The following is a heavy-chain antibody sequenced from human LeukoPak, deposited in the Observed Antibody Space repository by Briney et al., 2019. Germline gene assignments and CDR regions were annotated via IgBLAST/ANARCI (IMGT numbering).Heavy chain of an antibody. CDR1: GFTFSSYW. Sequence: GGSLRLSCAASGFTFSSYWMSWVRQAPGKGLEWVANIKQDGSEKYYVDSVKGRFTISRDNAKNSLYLQMNSLRAEDTAVYYCARVDCSSTGCLFDYWGQGTLVTVSS. CDR2: IKQDGSEK. CDR3: ARVDCSSTGCLFDY. J-gene: IGHJ4*02. D-gene: IGHD2-2*01. V-gene: IGHV3-7*01.